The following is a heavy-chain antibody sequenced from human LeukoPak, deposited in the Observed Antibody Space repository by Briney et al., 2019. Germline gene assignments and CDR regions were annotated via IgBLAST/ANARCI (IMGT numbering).Heavy chain of an antibody. D-gene: IGHD3-3*01. Sequence: SGGSLRLSCAASGLTFSSYWMHWVRQAAGKGLVWVSRINSDGSSTSYADSVKGRFTISRDNAKNTLYLQMNSLRAEDTALYYCAREVRERYYDLWSGSDPFEDLGQGSVVTVSS. CDR2: INSDGSST. CDR1: GLTFSSYW. V-gene: IGHV3-74*01. J-gene: IGHJ4*02. CDR3: AREVRERYYDLWSGSDPFED.